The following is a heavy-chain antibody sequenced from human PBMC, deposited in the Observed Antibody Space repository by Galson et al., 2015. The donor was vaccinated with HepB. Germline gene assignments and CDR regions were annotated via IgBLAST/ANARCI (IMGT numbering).Heavy chain of an antibody. Sequence: SLRLSCAESGLTFRDYNMHWLRQSPGKGLEWVAAIWYDGTIKYYADSVEGRFTISRDNSKNTLYLQMNSLRAADTAVYSCERDGRRGDLDPWGQGTLVTVSS. CDR2: IWYDGTIK. CDR3: ERDGRRGDLDP. J-gene: IGHJ5*02. D-gene: IGHD3-16*01. CDR1: GLTFRDYN. V-gene: IGHV3-33*01.